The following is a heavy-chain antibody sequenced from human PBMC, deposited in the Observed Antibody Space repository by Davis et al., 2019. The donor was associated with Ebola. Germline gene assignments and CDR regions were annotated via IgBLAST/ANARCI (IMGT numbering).Heavy chain of an antibody. D-gene: IGHD3-10*01. J-gene: IGHJ6*04. CDR1: GGSISSGDYY. V-gene: IGHV4-61*08. CDR2: IYYSGST. Sequence: SATLSLTCTVSGGSISSGDYYWSWIRQPPGKGLEWIGYIYYSGSTNYNPSLKSRVTISVDTSKNQFSLKLGDVTAADTAVYYCASGGLGVRGVITLRHLGERMDVWGKGTTVTVSS. CDR3: ASGGLGVRGVITLRHLGERMDV.